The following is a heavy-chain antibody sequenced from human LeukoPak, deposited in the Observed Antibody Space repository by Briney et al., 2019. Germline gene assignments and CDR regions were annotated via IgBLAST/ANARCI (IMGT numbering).Heavy chain of an antibody. V-gene: IGHV3-48*04. CDR2: ISSSSSTI. CDR3: ARDSAIAAEGVVDY. CDR1: GFTFSSYS. D-gene: IGHD6-13*01. J-gene: IGHJ4*02. Sequence: PGGSLRLSCAASGFTFSSYSMNWVRQAPGKGLEWVSYISSSSSTIYYADSVKGRFTISRDNAKNSLYLQMNSLRAEDTAVYYCARDSAIAAEGVVDYWGQGTLVTVSS.